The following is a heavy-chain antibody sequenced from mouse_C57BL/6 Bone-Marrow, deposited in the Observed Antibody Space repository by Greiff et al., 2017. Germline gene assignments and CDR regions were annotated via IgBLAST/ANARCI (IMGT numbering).Heavy chain of an antibody. CDR2: ISSGSSTI. D-gene: IGHD1-1*01. CDR3: ARSSYYDYAMDY. Sequence: EVHLVESGGGLVKPGGSLKLSCAASGFTFSDYGMHWVRQAPEKGLEWVAYISSGSSTIYYADTVKGRFTISRDNAKNTLFLQMTSLRSEDTAMYYCARSSYYDYAMDYWGQGTSGTVSS. V-gene: IGHV5-17*01. CDR1: GFTFSDYG. J-gene: IGHJ4*01.